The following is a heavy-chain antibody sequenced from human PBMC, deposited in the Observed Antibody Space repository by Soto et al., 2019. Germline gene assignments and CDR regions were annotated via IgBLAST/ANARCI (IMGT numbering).Heavy chain of an antibody. D-gene: IGHD5-18*01. CDR1: GYTFTGYY. V-gene: IGHV1-2*04. Sequence: ASVKVSCKASGYTFTGYYMHWVRQAPGQGLEWMGWINPNSGGTNYAQKFQGWVTMTRDTSISTAYMELSRLRSDDTAVYYCARGTQSRIRNWFDPWGQGTLVTVSS. CDR3: ARGTQSRIRNWFDP. CDR2: INPNSGGT. J-gene: IGHJ5*02.